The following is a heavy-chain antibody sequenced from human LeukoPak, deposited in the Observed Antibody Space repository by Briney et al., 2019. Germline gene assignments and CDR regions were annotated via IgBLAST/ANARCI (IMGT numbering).Heavy chain of an antibody. J-gene: IGHJ6*03. CDR1: GGTFSSYA. D-gene: IGHD3-10*01. Sequence: SVKVSCKASGGTFSSYAISWVRQAPGQGLEWMGRIIPIFGTANYAQKFQGRVTITTDESTSTAYMELSSLRSEDTAVYYCARGSTSSGYCYYYYMDVCGKGTTDTVSS. CDR2: IIPIFGTA. CDR3: ARGSTSSGYCYYYYMDV. V-gene: IGHV1-69*05.